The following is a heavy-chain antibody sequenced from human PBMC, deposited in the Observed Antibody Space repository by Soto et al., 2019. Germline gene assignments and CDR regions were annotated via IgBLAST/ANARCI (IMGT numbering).Heavy chain of an antibody. CDR3: ARAQSYDAFDI. CDR1: GFTFGSYS. V-gene: IGHV3-21*01. D-gene: IGHD6-19*01. J-gene: IGHJ3*02. CDR2: ISSSSSYI. Sequence: EVQLVESGGGLVKPGGSLRLSCAASGFTFGSYSMNWVRQAPGKGLEWVSSISSSSSYIYYADSMKGRFTISRDNAKNSLYLQMNSLRAEDTAVYYCARAQSYDAFDIWGQGTMVTVSS.